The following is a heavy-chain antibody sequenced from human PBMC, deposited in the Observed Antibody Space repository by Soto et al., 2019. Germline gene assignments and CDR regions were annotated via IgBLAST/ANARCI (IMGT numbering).Heavy chain of an antibody. V-gene: IGHV5-51*01. CDR2: IYPGDSDT. Sequence: PGESLKISCKGSGYSFTSYWIGWVRQMPGKGLEWMGIIYPGDSDTRYSPSFQGQVTISAEKSISTAYLQWSSLKASDTAMYYCARPHYYDSSGLKYYFDYWGQGTLVTVSS. D-gene: IGHD3-22*01. CDR3: ARPHYYDSSGLKYYFDY. CDR1: GYSFTSYW. J-gene: IGHJ4*02.